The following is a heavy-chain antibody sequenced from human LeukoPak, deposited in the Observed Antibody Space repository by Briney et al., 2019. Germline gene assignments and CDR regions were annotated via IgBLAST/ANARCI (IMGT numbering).Heavy chain of an antibody. CDR2: IGSSSSTI. CDR1: GFTFSSYS. J-gene: IGHJ4*02. D-gene: IGHD3-22*01. Sequence: PGGSLRLSCAASGFTFSSYSMNWVRQAPGKGLEWVSYIGSSSSTIYYADSVKGRFTISRDNAKNSLYLQMNSLRAEDTAVYYCARGPQYYYDSSGYYAGFDYWGQGTLVTVSS. CDR3: ARGPQYYYDSSGYYAGFDY. V-gene: IGHV3-48*04.